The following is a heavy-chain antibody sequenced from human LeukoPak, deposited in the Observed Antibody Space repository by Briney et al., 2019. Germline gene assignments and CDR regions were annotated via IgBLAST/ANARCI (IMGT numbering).Heavy chain of an antibody. CDR2: ISGSGGST. D-gene: IGHD1-26*01. CDR3: AKDLGSGSYFQLGFGNGAFDI. V-gene: IGHV3-23*01. J-gene: IGHJ3*02. CDR1: GFTFSSYA. Sequence: PGGSLRLSCAASGFTFSSYAMSWVRQAPGKGLEWVSAISGSGGSTYYADSVKGRFTISRDNSKNTLYLQMNSLRAEDTAVYYCAKDLGSGSYFQLGFGNGAFDIWGQGTMVTVSS.